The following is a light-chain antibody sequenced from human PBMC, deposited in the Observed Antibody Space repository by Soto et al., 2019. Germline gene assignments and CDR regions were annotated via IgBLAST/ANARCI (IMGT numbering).Light chain of an antibody. J-gene: IGKJ1*01. Sequence: VMTQSPATLSLSPGESATLSCRASQSVSSNLAWYQQKPGQAPRLIIYGAYTRATGIPARFSGSGSGTEFTLTISSLQSEDFAVYYCQQYNNWPPWTCGQGTKVDIK. CDR2: GAY. V-gene: IGKV3-15*01. CDR3: QQYNNWPPWT. CDR1: QSVSSN.